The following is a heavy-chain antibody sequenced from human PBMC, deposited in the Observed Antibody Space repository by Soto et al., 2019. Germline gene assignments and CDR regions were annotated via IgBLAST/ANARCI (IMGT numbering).Heavy chain of an antibody. CDR1: GFTFTSYA. V-gene: IGHV3-64D*06. CDR2: ISCEGATT. CDR3: VKDRYVDY. J-gene: IGHJ4*02. Sequence: PGGSLRLSCSVSGFTFTSYAMHWVRQAPGKGLEYVASISCEGATTYYADSVKGRFIISRDNAKNTLHLQMSSLRAEDTAVYYCVKDRYVDYWGQGILVTVSS.